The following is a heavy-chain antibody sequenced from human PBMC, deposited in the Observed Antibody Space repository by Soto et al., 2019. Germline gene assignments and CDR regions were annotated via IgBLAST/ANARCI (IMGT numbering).Heavy chain of an antibody. CDR1: GFTLSTYW. CDR3: ARDQDTYGQAVFNY. J-gene: IGHJ4*02. D-gene: IGHD2-15*01. CDR2: INTDGTST. V-gene: IGHV3-74*01. Sequence: VPLAESGGGLVQPGGSLRLSCAASGFTLSTYWMHWVRQVPGKGLVWVSRINTDGTSTNYADSVKGRFTISRDNAKNTLYLQMNSLRAEDTALYYCARDQDTYGQAVFNYWGQGTLVTVSS.